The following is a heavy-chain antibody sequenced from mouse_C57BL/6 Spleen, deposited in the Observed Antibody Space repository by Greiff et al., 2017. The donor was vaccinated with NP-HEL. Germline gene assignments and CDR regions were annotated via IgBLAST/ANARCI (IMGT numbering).Heavy chain of an antibody. CDR3: AKERIYYYGSSYAWFAY. CDR1: GYSITSGYY. CDR2: ISYDGSN. Sequence: DVQLQESGPGLVKPSQSLSLTCSVTGYSITSGYYWNWIRQFPGNKLEWMGYISYDGSNNYNPSLKNRISITRDTSKNQFFLKLNSVTTEDTATYYCAKERIYYYGSSYAWFAYWGQGTLVTVSA. D-gene: IGHD1-1*01. V-gene: IGHV3-6*01. J-gene: IGHJ3*01.